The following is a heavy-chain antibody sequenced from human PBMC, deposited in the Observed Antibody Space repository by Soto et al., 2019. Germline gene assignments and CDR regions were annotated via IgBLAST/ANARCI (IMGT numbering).Heavy chain of an antibody. V-gene: IGHV1-3*01. CDR3: ARSYNWNPTYYYYYYTDV. CDR1: GYTFTSYA. CDR2: INAGNGNT. J-gene: IGHJ6*03. D-gene: IGHD1-20*01. Sequence: GASVKVSCKASGYTFTSYAMHWVRQAPGQRLEWMGWINAGNGNTKYSQKFQGRVAITRDTSASTAYMELSSLRSEDTAVYYCARSYNWNPTYYYYYYTDVWGKGTTVTVSS.